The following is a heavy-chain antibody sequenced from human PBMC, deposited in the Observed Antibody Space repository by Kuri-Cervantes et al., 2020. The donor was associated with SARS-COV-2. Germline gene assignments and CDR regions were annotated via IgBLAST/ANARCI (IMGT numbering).Heavy chain of an antibody. V-gene: IGHV1-24*01. CDR3: ARDHLDLSYDSSGYYRNGFDY. CDR1: GYTLTELS. Sequence: ASVKVSCKVSGYTLTELSMHWVRQAPGKGLEWMGGFDPEDGETIYAQKFQGRVTMTEDTSTDTAYMELSSLRSEDTAVYYCARDHLDLSYDSSGYYRNGFDYWGQGTLVTVSS. D-gene: IGHD3-22*01. J-gene: IGHJ4*02. CDR2: FDPEDGET.